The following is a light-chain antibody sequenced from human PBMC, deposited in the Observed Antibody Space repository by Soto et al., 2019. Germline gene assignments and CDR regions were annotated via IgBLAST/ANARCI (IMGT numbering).Light chain of an antibody. CDR3: QQYCGSPRT. V-gene: IGKV3-20*01. CDR2: GAC. Sequence: EILLTQSPGTLSLSPGERATLSCRASQSINNNYLAWYKQKRGQAPRLLIYGACSRAPGIPDRFSGSGSGTDFTLTISRLEPKDFAVYYCQQYCGSPRTFGQGTKVEI. CDR1: QSINNNY. J-gene: IGKJ1*01.